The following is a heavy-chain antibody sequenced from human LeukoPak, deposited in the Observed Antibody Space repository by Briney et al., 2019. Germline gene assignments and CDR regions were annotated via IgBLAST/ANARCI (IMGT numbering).Heavy chain of an antibody. J-gene: IGHJ4*02. CDR2: IKQDGSEE. D-gene: IGHD1-14*01. CDR3: ARDPPGSVGTALYFDC. V-gene: IGHV3-7*01. Sequence: QPGGSLRLSCAASGFTFSSYWMSWVRQAPGKGLEWVANIKQDGSEEYYVDSVRGRFTISRDNAKNSLYLQMNSLRAEDTAVYYCARDPPGSVGTALYFDCWGQGTLVTVSS. CDR1: GFTFSSYW.